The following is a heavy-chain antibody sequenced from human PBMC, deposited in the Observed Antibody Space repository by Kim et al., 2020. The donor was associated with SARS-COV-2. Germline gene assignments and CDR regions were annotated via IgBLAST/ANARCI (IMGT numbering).Heavy chain of an antibody. CDR1: GGSISSDSYY. V-gene: IGHV4-39*01. D-gene: IGHD6-6*01. J-gene: IGHJ4*02. CDR3: ARHNAPFSCSSIDY. Sequence: SETLSLTCTVSGGSISSDSYYWGWIRQPPGKGLEWIGSIYYSGRTYYNPSLKSRITISVDTSKNQFSLKLSSVTAADTAVYYCARHNAPFSCSSIDYCGRGTQNADSS. CDR2: IYYSGRT.